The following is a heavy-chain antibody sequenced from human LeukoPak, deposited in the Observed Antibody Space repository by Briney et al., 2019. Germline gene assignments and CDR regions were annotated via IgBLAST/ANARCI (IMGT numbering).Heavy chain of an antibody. CDR1: GGSISSYY. V-gene: IGHV4-4*07. CDR2: IYTSGST. D-gene: IGHD4-11*01. Sequence: SETLSLTCTVSGGSISSYYWSWIRQPAGKGLVWIGRIYTSGSTNYNPSLKSRVTMSVDTSKNQFSLKLSSVTAADTAVYYCARTTVTTLYFDLWGRGTLVTVSS. CDR3: ARTTVTTLYFDL. J-gene: IGHJ2*01.